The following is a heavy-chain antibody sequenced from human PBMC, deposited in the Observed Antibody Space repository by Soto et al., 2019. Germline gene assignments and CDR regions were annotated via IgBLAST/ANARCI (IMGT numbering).Heavy chain of an antibody. D-gene: IGHD2-15*01. CDR2: INSDGSFT. Sequence: GGSLRLSCAASGFTFSSYWMHWVRQAPGKGLVWVSRINSDGSFTSYADSVKGRFTISRDNAKNTLYLQMNSLRAEDTAVYYCARGGYCSGGSCYSTGNWFDPWGQGTLVTVSS. J-gene: IGHJ5*02. CDR3: ARGGYCSGGSCYSTGNWFDP. CDR1: GFTFSSYW. V-gene: IGHV3-74*01.